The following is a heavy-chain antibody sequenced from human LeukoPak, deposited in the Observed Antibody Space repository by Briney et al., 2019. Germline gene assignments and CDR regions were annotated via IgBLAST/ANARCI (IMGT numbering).Heavy chain of an antibody. D-gene: IGHD3-22*01. V-gene: IGHV3-53*01. CDR2: IYSGGST. CDR3: ARGAYYEGPLDY. J-gene: IGHJ4*02. Sequence: WVSVIYSGGSTYYADSVKGRFTISRDNSKNTLYLQMNSLRAEDTAVYYCARGAYYEGPLDYWGQGTLVTVSS.